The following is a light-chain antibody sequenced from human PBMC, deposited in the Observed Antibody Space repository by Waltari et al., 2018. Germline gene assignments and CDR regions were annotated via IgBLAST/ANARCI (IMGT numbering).Light chain of an antibody. J-gene: IGKJ1*01. CDR2: GAS. CDR1: QGVSRA. Sequence: EIVLTQSPGSLSSSPGERVTLSCRARQGVSRALAWYQQKPGQAPRPLTLGASNSATGIPDRFSGSGSETDFSLTISRLEPEDFAVYYCQHYVRLPATFGRGTKVEIK. CDR3: QHYVRLPAT. V-gene: IGKV3-20*01.